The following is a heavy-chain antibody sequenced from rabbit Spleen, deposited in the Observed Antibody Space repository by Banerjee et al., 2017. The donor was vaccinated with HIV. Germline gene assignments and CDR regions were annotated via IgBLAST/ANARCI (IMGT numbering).Heavy chain of an antibody. CDR1: GFSFSNKAV. CDR3: ARDAGSGAYIDGYFNL. J-gene: IGHJ4*01. Sequence: QSLEESGGDLVKPGASLTLTCTASGFSFSNKAVMCWVRQAPGKGLEWIACINAVTGKAVYASWAKGRFTFSKTSSTTVTLQMTSLTAADTATYFCARDAGSGAYIDGYFNLWGQGTLVTVS. V-gene: IGHV1S40*01. D-gene: IGHD8-1*01. CDR2: INAVTGKA.